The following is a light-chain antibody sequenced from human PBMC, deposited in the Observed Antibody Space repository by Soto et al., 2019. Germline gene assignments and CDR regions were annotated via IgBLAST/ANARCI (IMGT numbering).Light chain of an antibody. CDR2: GAS. V-gene: IGKV3-15*01. CDR3: QQYNNWPLS. J-gene: IGKJ4*01. Sequence: EIVMTQSPATLSVSPGERATLSCRASQSVGSNLAWYQQRPGQTPKLVIFGASTRATGIPARFSGSGSGTEFTLTISSLLSEYFGIYFCQQYNNWPLSFGGGTKAEIK. CDR1: QSVGSN.